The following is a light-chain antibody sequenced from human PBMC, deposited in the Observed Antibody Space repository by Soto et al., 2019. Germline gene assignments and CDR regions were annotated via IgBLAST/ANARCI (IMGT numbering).Light chain of an antibody. CDR2: SNN. J-gene: IGLJ2*01. Sequence: QSVLTQPPSASGTPGQRVTISCSGSSSNIGSNTVNWYQQLPGTAPKLLIYSNNQRPSGVPDRFSGSKSGTSASLAISGLQSEDEADYYCAAWDVSLNGPVFGGGTK. V-gene: IGLV1-44*01. CDR1: SSNIGSNT. CDR3: AAWDVSLNGPV.